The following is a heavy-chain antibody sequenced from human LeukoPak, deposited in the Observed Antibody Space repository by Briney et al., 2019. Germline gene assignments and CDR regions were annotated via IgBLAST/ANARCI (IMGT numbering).Heavy chain of an antibody. CDR3: VRGYYAGRGHHFEY. V-gene: IGHV3-21*01. D-gene: IGHD3-22*01. J-gene: IGHJ4*02. Sequence: GGSLRLSCAASGFTFSSYSMNWVRQAPGKGLEWVSSISSSSSYKYSADSVKGRFTISRDNAKNSLYLQMNSLRAEDTAVYYCVRGYYAGRGHHFEYWGQGTLATVSS. CDR2: ISSSSSYK. CDR1: GFTFSSYS.